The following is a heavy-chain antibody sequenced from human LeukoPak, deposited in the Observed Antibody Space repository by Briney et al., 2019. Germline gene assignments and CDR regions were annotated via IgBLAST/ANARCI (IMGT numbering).Heavy chain of an antibody. CDR2: INHSGST. V-gene: IGHV4-34*01. J-gene: IGHJ4*02. D-gene: IGHD3-22*01. Sequence: PSETLSLTCTVSGGSISSYYWSWIRQPPGKWLEWIGEINHSGSTNYNPSLKSRVTISVDTSKNQFSLKLSSVTAADTAVYYCAKTYYYDSSGYYDNWGQGTLVTVSS. CDR3: AKTYYYDSSGYYDN. CDR1: GGSISSYY.